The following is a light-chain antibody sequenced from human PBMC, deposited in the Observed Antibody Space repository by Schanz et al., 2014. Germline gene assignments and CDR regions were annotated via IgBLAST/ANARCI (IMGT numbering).Light chain of an antibody. CDR3: QQYGSSPQRT. Sequence: EIVLTQFPATLSLSPGERATLSCRASQSVRSYLAWYQQKPGQAPRLLIYGASNRATGIPDRFSGSGSGTDFTLTISRLEPEDFAVYYCQQYGSSPQRTFGQGTKVEIK. CDR2: GAS. V-gene: IGKV3-20*01. CDR1: QSVRSY. J-gene: IGKJ1*01.